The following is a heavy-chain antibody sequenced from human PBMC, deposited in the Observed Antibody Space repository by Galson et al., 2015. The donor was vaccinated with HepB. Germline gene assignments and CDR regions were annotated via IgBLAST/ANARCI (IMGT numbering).Heavy chain of an antibody. CDR1: GFTFSSYG. J-gene: IGHJ6*02. D-gene: IGHD6-19*01. Sequence: SLRLSCAASGFTFSSYGMRWVRQAPGKGLEWVAVISYDGSNKYYADSVKGRFTISRDNSKNTLYLQMNSLRAEDTAVYYCAKDQVKQWLVRMVDYYYYGMDVWGQGTTVTVSS. CDR3: AKDQVKQWLVRMVDYYYYGMDV. CDR2: ISYDGSNK. V-gene: IGHV3-30*18.